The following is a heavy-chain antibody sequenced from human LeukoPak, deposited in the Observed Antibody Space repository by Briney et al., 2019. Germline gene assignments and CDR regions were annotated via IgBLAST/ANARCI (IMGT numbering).Heavy chain of an antibody. D-gene: IGHD6-13*01. Sequence: SETLSLTCTVSGGSISNYCWSWIRQPAGKGLEWIGRTCASGSTNGNPSLKSRVTMSLDASKSQFSLELNSVTAADTAVYYCARERLGSSWLFDYWGQGTLVTVSS. J-gene: IGHJ4*02. CDR1: GGSISNYC. CDR3: ARERLGSSWLFDY. CDR2: TCASGST. V-gene: IGHV4-4*07.